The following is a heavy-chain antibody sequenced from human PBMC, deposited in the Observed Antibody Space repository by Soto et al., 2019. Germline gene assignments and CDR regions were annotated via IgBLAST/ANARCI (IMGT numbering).Heavy chain of an antibody. J-gene: IGHJ4*02. Sequence: QVQLVQSGAEVKKPGSSVKVSCKASGGTFSRYAINWVRQAPGHGLELMGGVIPLFGTANYAQKFQGRVTITADESASTAHMELRSLRSEDTAVYYCARNYGHDCGGGNCYFYFWGQGTLVTVSS. CDR1: GGTFSRYA. D-gene: IGHD2-15*01. V-gene: IGHV1-69*01. CDR3: ARNYGHDCGGGNCYFYF. CDR2: VIPLFGTA.